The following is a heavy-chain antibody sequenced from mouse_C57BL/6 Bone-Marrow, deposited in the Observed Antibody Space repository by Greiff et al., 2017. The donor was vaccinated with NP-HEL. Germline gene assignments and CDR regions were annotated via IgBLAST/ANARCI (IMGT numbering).Heavy chain of an antibody. Sequence: VQLQQPGAELVMPGASVKLSCKASGYTFTSYWMHWVKQRPGQGLEWIGEIDPSDSYTNYNQKFKGKSTLTVDKSSSTAYMQLSSLTSEDSAVYYCARPYYDVLFAYWGQGTLVTVSA. CDR3: ARPYYDVLFAY. D-gene: IGHD1-1*01. V-gene: IGHV1-69*01. CDR1: GYTFTSYW. CDR2: IDPSDSYT. J-gene: IGHJ3*01.